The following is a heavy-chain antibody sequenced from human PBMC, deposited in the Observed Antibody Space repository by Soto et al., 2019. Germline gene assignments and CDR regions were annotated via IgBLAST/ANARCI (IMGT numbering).Heavy chain of an antibody. J-gene: IGHJ3*02. Sequence: GGSLRLSCAASGFTFSSYAMSWVHQAPGKGLEWVSAISGSGGSTYYADSVKGRFTISRDNSKNTLYLQMNSLRAEDTAVYYCAKDLVNYYGSGSYYGIDAFDIWGQGTMVTVSS. CDR2: ISGSGGST. CDR1: GFTFSSYA. CDR3: AKDLVNYYGSGSYYGIDAFDI. D-gene: IGHD3-10*01. V-gene: IGHV3-23*01.